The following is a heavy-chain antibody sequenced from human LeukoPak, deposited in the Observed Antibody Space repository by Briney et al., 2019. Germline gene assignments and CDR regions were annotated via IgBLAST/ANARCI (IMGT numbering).Heavy chain of an antibody. J-gene: IGHJ6*03. CDR3: ARSSSWEDYYYYYYMDV. CDR1: GGSISSGDYY. V-gene: IGHV4-61*08. D-gene: IGHD1-26*01. CDR2: IYYSGST. Sequence: PSQTLSLTCTVSGGSISSGDYYWSWIRQPPGKGLEWIGYIYYSGSTNYNPSLKSRVTMSVDTSKNQFSLKLSSVTAADTAVYYCARSSSWEDYYYYYYMDVWGKGTTVTVS.